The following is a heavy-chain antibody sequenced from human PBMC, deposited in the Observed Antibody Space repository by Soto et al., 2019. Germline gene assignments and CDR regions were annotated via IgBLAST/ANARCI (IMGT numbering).Heavy chain of an antibody. D-gene: IGHD2-15*01. V-gene: IGHV3-23*01. CDR2: IGGGGDDT. CDR3: AKDRMDHNSVWDPFDI. J-gene: IGHJ3*02. Sequence: AQWLQSGGGSVQPGGSLRLSCEASEFTLSIYAMSWVRQAPGKGLEWVSGIGGGGDDTSYADSVRGRFIVSRDNSKNTLSLQMDDLRAEDTAIYYCAKDRMDHNSVWDPFDIWGQGTMVIVSS. CDR1: EFTLSIYA.